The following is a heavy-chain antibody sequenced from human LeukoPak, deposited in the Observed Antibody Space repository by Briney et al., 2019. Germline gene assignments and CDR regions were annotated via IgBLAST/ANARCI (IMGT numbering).Heavy chain of an antibody. CDR3: AKGSSAGRPYYFDY. J-gene: IGHJ4*02. CDR1: GFTFSSYA. V-gene: IGHV3-23*01. CDR2: ISGSGEST. D-gene: IGHD3-10*01. Sequence: PGGSLRLSCAASGFTFSSYAMSWVRQAPGKGLEWVSGISGSGESTYYADSVKGRFTISRDNSKNTLYLQMNSLRAEDTAMYYCAKGSSAGRPYYFDYWGQGTLVTVSS.